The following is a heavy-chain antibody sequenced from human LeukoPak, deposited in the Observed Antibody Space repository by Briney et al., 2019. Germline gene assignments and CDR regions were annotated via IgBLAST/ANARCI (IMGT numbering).Heavy chain of an antibody. J-gene: IGHJ4*02. CDR2: IGSSGSPI. V-gene: IGHV3-11*04. Sequence: GGSLRLSCAASGFTFSDYYMSWIRQAPGKGLEWVSYIGSSGSPIYYADSVRGRFTISRDNAKNSLFLQVNSLRAEDTAVYYCARPPTVTTAGYYFGYWGQGALVTVSS. CDR3: ARPPTVTTAGYYFGY. CDR1: GFTFSDYY. D-gene: IGHD4-17*01.